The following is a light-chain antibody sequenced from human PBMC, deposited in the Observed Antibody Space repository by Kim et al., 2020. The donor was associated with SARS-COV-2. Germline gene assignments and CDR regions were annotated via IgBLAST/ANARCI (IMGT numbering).Light chain of an antibody. V-gene: IGKV3-11*01. Sequence: DIVLTQSPATPSLSPGERATLSCGASQSISTYLAWYQHKPGQAPRLLIYDASTRATGIPARFSGSGSGTHFSLTISSLEPEDFAVYYCQHRSNWLTFGGGTKVDIK. CDR2: DAS. CDR1: QSISTY. CDR3: QHRSNWLT. J-gene: IGKJ4*01.